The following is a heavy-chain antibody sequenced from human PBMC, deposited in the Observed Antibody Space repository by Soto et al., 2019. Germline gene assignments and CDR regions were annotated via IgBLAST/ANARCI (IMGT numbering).Heavy chain of an antibody. J-gene: IGHJ3*02. D-gene: IGHD1-26*01. CDR1: GGLISSSSYY. Sequence: QLKLQESGPGLVKPSETLSLTCTVSGGLISSSSYYWGWIRQPPGKGLERIGSIYYSGSTYYNPSLKSLVTISVDTSKNHCCLKLSSVTAADTGVYYCAGDSGSYPPNNAFDIWGQGTIVTVSS. V-gene: IGHV4-39*02. CDR3: AGDSGSYPPNNAFDI. CDR2: IYYSGST.